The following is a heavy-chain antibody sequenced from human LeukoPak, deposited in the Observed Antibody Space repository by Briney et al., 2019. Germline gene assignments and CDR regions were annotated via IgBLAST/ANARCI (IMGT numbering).Heavy chain of an antibody. J-gene: IGHJ4*02. V-gene: IGHV4-59*12. CDR3: ARVYAGVWSPFDY. CDR2: IYYSGST. CDR1: GGSISSYY. D-gene: IGHD3-10*01. Sequence: SETLSLTCTVSGGSISSYYWSWIRQPPGKGLEWIGYIYYSGSTYYNPSLKSRVTISVDTSKNQFSLKLSSVTAADTAVYYCARVYAGVWSPFDYWGQGTLVTVSS.